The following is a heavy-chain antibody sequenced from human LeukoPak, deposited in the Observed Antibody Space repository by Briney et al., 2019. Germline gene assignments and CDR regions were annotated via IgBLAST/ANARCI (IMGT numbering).Heavy chain of an antibody. J-gene: IGHJ3*02. Sequence: GGSLRLSCAASGFTFSNYGINWVRQTPGKGLEWISYISGSSSTIYYADSVSGRFTISRDNAKNSLYLQMNSLRAEDTAVYYCARVFPRLGIALDAFDIWGQGTMVTVSS. D-gene: IGHD3-16*01. V-gene: IGHV3-48*01. CDR2: ISGSSSTI. CDR3: ARVFPRLGIALDAFDI. CDR1: GFTFSNYG.